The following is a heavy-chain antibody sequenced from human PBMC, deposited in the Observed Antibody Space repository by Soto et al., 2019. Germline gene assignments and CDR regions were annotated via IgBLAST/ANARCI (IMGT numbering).Heavy chain of an antibody. CDR2: IKQDGSEK. D-gene: IGHD3-10*01. CDR3: ARDSGCYYASGRWGDV. J-gene: IGHJ6*02. Sequence: GGSLRLSCAASGFTFSSYWMSWVRQAPGKGLEWVANIKQDGSEKYYVDSVKGRFTISRDKSKNTLYPQMNSLRVEDTAVYFCARDSGCYYASGRWGDVWGQGTTVTVSS. V-gene: IGHV3-7*03. CDR1: GFTFSSYW.